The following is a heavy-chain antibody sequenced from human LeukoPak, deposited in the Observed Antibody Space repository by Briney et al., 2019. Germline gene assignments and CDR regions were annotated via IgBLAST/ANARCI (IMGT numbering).Heavy chain of an antibody. Sequence: SETLSLTCTVSGGSISSGSYYWSWIRQPAGKGLEWIGRIYTSGSTNYNPSLKSRVTISVDTSKNQFSLKLSSVTAADTAVYYCARHVRVNWGSSWSRIAFDIWGQGTMVTVSS. CDR2: IYTSGST. J-gene: IGHJ3*02. CDR3: ARHVRVNWGSSWSRIAFDI. V-gene: IGHV4-61*02. D-gene: IGHD6-13*01. CDR1: GGSISSGSYY.